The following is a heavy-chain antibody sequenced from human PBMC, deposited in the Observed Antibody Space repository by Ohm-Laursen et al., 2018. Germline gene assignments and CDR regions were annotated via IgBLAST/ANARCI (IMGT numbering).Heavy chain of an antibody. CDR2: ISWNSGSI. J-gene: IGHJ4*02. V-gene: IGHV3-9*01. CDR1: GFTFDDYA. Sequence: SLRLSCAASGFTFDDYAMHWVRQAPGKGLEWVSGISWNSGSIGYADSVKGRFAISRDNAKNSLYLQMNSLRAEDTALYYCATSGEWGQGTLVTVSS. CDR3: ATSGE. D-gene: IGHD1-26*01.